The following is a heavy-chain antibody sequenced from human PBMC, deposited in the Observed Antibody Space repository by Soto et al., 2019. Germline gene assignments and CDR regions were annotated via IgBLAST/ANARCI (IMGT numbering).Heavy chain of an antibody. D-gene: IGHD2-2*02. V-gene: IGHV1-2*02. J-gene: IGHJ6*02. CDR1: GYTFTGYY. CDR3: ARAVDIVVVPAAIQGRGYYYYYGMDV. CDR2: INPNSGGT. Sequence: ASVKVSCKASGYTFTGYYMHWVRQDPGEGLEWMGWINPNSGGTNYAQKFQGRVTMTRDTSISTAYMELSRLRSDDTAVYYCARAVDIVVVPAAIQGRGYYYYYGMDVWGQGTTVTVSS.